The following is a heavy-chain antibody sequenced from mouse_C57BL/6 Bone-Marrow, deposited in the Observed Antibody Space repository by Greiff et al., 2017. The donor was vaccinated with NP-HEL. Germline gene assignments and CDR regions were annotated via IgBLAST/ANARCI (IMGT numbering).Heavy chain of an antibody. J-gene: IGHJ2*01. V-gene: IGHV6-3*01. D-gene: IGHD1-2*01. CDR2: IRLKSDNYAT. Sequence: EVKLMESGGGLVQPGGSMKLSCVASGFTFSNYWMNWVRQSPEKGLEWVAQIRLKSDNYATHYAESVKGRFTISRDDSKSSVYLQINNLRAEDTGIYYCLITTADYWGQGTTLTVSS. CDR3: LITTADY. CDR1: GFTFSNYW.